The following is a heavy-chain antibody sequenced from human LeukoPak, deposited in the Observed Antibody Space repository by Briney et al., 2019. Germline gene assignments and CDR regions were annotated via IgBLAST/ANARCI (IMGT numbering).Heavy chain of an antibody. CDR3: ARHSGGYYYYGMDV. CDR2: IYYSGST. CDR1: GGSISSYY. Sequence: SETLSLTCTVSGGSISSYYWSWIRQPPGKGLEWIGYIYYSGSTNYNPSLKSRVTISVDTSKNQFSLKLSSVTAADTAVYYCARHSGGYYYYGMDVWGQGTTVTVSS. J-gene: IGHJ6*02. D-gene: IGHD6-19*01. V-gene: IGHV4-59*08.